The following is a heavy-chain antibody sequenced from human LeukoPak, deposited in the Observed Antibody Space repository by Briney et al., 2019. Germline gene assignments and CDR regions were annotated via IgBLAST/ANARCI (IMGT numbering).Heavy chain of an antibody. CDR3: ARDRYSSGWGDFDY. D-gene: IGHD6-19*01. Sequence: PGGPLRLSCAASGFTFSSYAMHWVRQAPGKGLEWVAVISYDGSNKYYADSVKGRFTISRDNSKNTLYLQMNSLRAEDTAVYYCARDRYSSGWGDFDYWGQGTLVTVSS. V-gene: IGHV3-30*04. CDR1: GFTFSSYA. J-gene: IGHJ4*02. CDR2: ISYDGSNK.